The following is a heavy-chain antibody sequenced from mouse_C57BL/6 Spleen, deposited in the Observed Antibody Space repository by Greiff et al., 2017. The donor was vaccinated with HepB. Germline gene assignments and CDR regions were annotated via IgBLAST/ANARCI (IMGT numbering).Heavy chain of an antibody. Sequence: QVQLQQPGAELVMPGASVKLSCKASGYTFTSYWMHWVKQRPGQGLEWIGEIDPSDSYTNYNQKFKGKSTLTVDKSSSTAYMQLSSLTSEDSAVYYCARSDVLNYFDYWGQGTTLTVSS. CDR3: ARSDVLNYFDY. D-gene: IGHD2-3*01. V-gene: IGHV1-69*01. CDR1: GYTFTSYW. J-gene: IGHJ2*01. CDR2: IDPSDSYT.